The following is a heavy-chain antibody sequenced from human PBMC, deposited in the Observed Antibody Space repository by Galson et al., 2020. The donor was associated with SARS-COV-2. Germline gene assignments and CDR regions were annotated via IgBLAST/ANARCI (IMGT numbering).Heavy chain of an antibody. CDR3: AALYDILTGYAWGALDI. D-gene: IGHD3-9*01. CDR1: GYSFTSYW. Sequence: GESLKISCKGSGYSFTSYWIGWVRQMPGKGLEWMGIIYPDDPDTSYSPSFQGQVTISADKSNSTAYLQWSSLKAADTAMYYCAALYDILTGYAWGALDIWGQGTMVTVSS. CDR2: IYPDDPDT. V-gene: IGHV5-51*01. J-gene: IGHJ3*02.